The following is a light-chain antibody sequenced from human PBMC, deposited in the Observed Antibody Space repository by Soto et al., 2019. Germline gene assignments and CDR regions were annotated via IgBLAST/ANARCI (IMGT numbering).Light chain of an antibody. Sequence: DIQMTQSPSTLSGSVGDRVTITCRASQDISDHLNWYQHKEGEAPKLLIYDASNLETGVPSRFSGSGSGTDFTLTISSLQPQDIATYYCQHFANLPMTFGQGTRREIK. V-gene: IGKV1-33*01. CDR1: QDISDH. CDR3: QHFANLPMT. J-gene: IGKJ5*01. CDR2: DAS.